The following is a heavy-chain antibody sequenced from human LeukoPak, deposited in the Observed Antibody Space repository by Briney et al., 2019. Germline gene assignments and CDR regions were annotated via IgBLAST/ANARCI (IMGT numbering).Heavy chain of an antibody. J-gene: IGHJ4*02. Sequence: GGSLRLSCSASGFTFSSYSMNWVRPAPGKGREWVSSISSSSSYIYYADSVKGRFTISRDNAKNSLYLQMNSLRAEDTAVYYCARDVRTDYWGQGTLVTVSS. CDR3: ARDVRTDY. V-gene: IGHV3-21*01. CDR1: GFTFSSYS. D-gene: IGHD2-8*01. CDR2: ISSSSSYI.